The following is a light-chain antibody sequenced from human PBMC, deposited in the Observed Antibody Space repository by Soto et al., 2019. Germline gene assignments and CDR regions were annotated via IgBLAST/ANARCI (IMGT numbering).Light chain of an antibody. CDR1: SSNIGRNT. Sequence: QSVLTQPPSASGTPGQRVTISCSGSSSNIGRNTVNWYQQLPGTAPKVLIYNNNQRPSGVPDRFSGSKSGTSASLAISGLQSEDEADYYCAAGDDSLNGHVFGTGTKVTVL. V-gene: IGLV1-44*01. J-gene: IGLJ1*01. CDR3: AAGDDSLNGHV. CDR2: NNN.